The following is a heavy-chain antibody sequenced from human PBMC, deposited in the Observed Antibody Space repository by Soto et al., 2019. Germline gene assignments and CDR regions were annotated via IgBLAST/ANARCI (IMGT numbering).Heavy chain of an antibody. D-gene: IGHD1-26*01. J-gene: IGHJ6*02. Sequence: SERLNLHCAVSGGSNSSSNGGSWVRQPPGKGLEWIGEIYHSGSTNYHPSLKSRLTISVDKSKNQFSLKLSSVTAADTAVSYCARVSGSYYYGIDVWGQATTLTVSS. CDR3: ARVSGSYYYGIDV. CDR1: GGSNSSSNG. V-gene: IGHV4-4*02. CDR2: IYHSGST.